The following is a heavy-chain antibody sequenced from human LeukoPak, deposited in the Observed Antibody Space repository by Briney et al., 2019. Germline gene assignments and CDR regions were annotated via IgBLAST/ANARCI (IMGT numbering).Heavy chain of an antibody. Sequence: GASVKVSCKASGYTFTGYYMHWVRQAPGQGLEWMGWINPNSGGTNYAQKFQGRVTMTRDTSISTAYMELSRLRSDDTAVYYCARLPPHFWSGYYIDYWGQRTLVTVSS. CDR2: INPNSGGT. CDR3: ARLPPHFWSGYYIDY. D-gene: IGHD3-3*02. CDR1: GYTFTGYY. J-gene: IGHJ4*02. V-gene: IGHV1-2*02.